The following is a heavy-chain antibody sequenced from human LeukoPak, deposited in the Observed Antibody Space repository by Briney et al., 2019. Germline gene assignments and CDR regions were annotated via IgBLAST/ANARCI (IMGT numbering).Heavy chain of an antibody. CDR2: ISSSSSYI. V-gene: IGHV3-21*01. J-gene: IGHJ6*04. CDR3: ARVQSEITMVRGVIKYYYYGMDV. CDR1: GFTFSSYS. D-gene: IGHD3-10*01. Sequence: GGSLRLSCAASGFTFSSYSMNWVRQAPGKGLEWVSSISSSSSYIYYADSVKGRFTISRDDAKNSLYLQMNSLRAEDTAVYYCARVQSEITMVRGVIKYYYYGMDVWGKGTTVTVSS.